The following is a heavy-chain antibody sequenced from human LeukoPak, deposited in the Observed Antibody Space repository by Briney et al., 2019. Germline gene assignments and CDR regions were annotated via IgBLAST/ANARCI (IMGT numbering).Heavy chain of an antibody. CDR1: GGSFSGYY. J-gene: IGHJ6*03. CDR2: IYYSGST. V-gene: IGHV4-59*08. CDR3: ARLTGNGYYYYYMDV. D-gene: IGHD7-27*01. Sequence: PSETLSLTCAVYGGSFSGYYWSWIRQPPGKGLEWIGYIYYSGSTNYNPSLKSRVTISVDTSKNQFSLKLSSVTAADTAVYFCARLTGNGYYYYYMDVWGKGTAVTIAS.